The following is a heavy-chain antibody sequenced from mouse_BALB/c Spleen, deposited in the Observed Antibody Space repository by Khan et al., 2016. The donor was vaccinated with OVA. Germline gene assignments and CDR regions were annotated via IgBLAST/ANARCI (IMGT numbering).Heavy chain of an antibody. D-gene: IGHD1-1*01. V-gene: IGHV3-5*02. Sequence: EVKLMESGPGLVKPSQTVSLTCTVTGISITSGNYRWSWIRQFPGNKLEWIGNIYYSGTVTYNPSLTSRTTITKATSKHHFFLEINPLTSEDTATSYWARDYDILYGYFDFWGAGTTVTVSS. J-gene: IGHJ1*01. CDR2: IYYSGTV. CDR3: ARDYDILYGYFDF. CDR1: GISITSGNYR.